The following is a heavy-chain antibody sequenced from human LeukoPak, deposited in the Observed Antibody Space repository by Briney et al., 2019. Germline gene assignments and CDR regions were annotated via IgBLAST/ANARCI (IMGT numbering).Heavy chain of an antibody. CDR3: ARVLLQGGSYLYYYYGMDV. Sequence: GASVKVSCKASGGTFSSYAISWVRQAPGQGLEWVGRIIPILGIANYAQKFQGRVTITADKSTSTAYMELSSLRSEDTAVYYCARVLLQGGSYLYYYYGMDVWGQGTTVTVSS. J-gene: IGHJ6*02. CDR2: IIPILGIA. D-gene: IGHD1-26*01. CDR1: GGTFSSYA. V-gene: IGHV1-69*04.